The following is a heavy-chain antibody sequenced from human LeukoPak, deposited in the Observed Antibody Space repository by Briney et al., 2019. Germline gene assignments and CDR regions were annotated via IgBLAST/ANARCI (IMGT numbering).Heavy chain of an antibody. CDR1: GHTFTGYY. V-gene: IGHV1-2*02. D-gene: IGHD1-14*01. J-gene: IGHJ4*02. CDR2: INPNSGGT. CDR3: ARTEYYFDH. Sequence: ASVKVSCKASGHTFTGYYMHWVRQAPGQGLEWMGWINPNSGGTNHAQKFQGRVSMTRDTSISTAYMELSRLRSDDTAVYYCARTEYYFDHWGQGTLVTVSS.